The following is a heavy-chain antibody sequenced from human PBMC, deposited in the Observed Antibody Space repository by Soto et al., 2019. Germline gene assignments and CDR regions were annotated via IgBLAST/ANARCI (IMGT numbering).Heavy chain of an antibody. CDR3: AGEPRGGAYDMDV. D-gene: IGHD3-16*01. J-gene: IGHJ6*02. Sequence: GGSLRLSCAASRLTFTTYDMHWVRQAPGKGLEWVALIWSDGSRQFYGDSVKGRFTISRDNSKNTLSLQMNSLRVEDTAVYYSAGEPRGGAYDMDVWGQGTTVTVSS. CDR2: IWSDGSRQ. CDR1: RLTFTTYD. V-gene: IGHV3-33*08.